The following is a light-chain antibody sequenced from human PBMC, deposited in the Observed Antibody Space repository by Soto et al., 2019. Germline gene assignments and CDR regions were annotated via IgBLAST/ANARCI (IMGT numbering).Light chain of an antibody. CDR3: MQGTHWPWT. Sequence: DVVMTQSPLSLPVTLGQPASISCRSSQSLIHSDGNTYLSWFQQRPGQSPRRLIYEVSDRDSGVPDRLNGCRSGTAVTRKIRRGGAEDVRVYYFMQGTHWPWTLGQGTEVEIK. CDR2: EVS. V-gene: IGKV2-30*02. J-gene: IGKJ1*01. CDR1: QSLIHSDGNTY.